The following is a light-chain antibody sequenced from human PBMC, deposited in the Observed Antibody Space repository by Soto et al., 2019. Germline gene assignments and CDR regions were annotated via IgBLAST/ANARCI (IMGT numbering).Light chain of an antibody. CDR3: LQYHHWPLT. J-gene: IGKJ4*01. CDR2: GAS. Sequence: EIVLTQSPATLSVSPGESATLSCRASHSVSSSLAWYQQKPGQAPRLLIYGASTGATGLPARFSGRGSGTDFSLTISSLQSEDFAVYYCLQYHHWPLTFGGGTKVEIK. V-gene: IGKV3-15*01. CDR1: HSVSSS.